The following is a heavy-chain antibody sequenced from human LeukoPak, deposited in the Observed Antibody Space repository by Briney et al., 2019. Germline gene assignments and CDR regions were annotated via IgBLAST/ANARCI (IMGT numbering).Heavy chain of an antibody. V-gene: IGHV3-7*01. J-gene: IGHJ6*02. CDR3: AGSGYSGYRGGYYYYYGMDV. CDR1: GFTFSSYW. CDR2: IKQDGSEK. D-gene: IGHD5-12*01. Sequence: GGSLRLSCAASGFTFSSYWMSWVRQAPGKGLEWVANIKQDGSEKYYVDSVKGRFTISRDNAKNSLYLQMNSLRAEDTAVYYCAGSGYSGYRGGYYYYYGMDVWGQGATVTVSS.